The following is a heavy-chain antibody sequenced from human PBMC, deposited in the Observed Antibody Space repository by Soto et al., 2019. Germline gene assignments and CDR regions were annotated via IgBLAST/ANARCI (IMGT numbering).Heavy chain of an antibody. J-gene: IGHJ2*01. D-gene: IGHD4-17*01. CDR1: GGTFSSHT. CDR2: IIPALGTA. Sequence: QDQLVQSGAEVQKPGSSVKVSCKASGGTFSSHTFSWVRQAPGQGLEWMGRIIPALGTATYAQKFQGRVTSTAAESATTVYMELNSLRSEDTAVDYCARPDFGDYWYFDLWGRGTLVTVSS. V-gene: IGHV1-69*08. CDR3: ARPDFGDYWYFDL.